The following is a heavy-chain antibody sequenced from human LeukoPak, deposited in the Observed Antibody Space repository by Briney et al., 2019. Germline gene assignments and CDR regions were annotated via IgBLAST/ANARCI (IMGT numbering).Heavy chain of an antibody. D-gene: IGHD6-13*01. V-gene: IGHV3-66*02. CDR2: IYSGGST. Sequence: GGSLRLSCAASGFTVSSNYMTWVRQAPGKGLEWVSVIYSGGSTYYVDSVKGRFAISRDNSKNTLYLQMNSLRAEDTAVYYCARQLGYSSSWDDAFDIWGQGTMVTVSS. CDR3: ARQLGYSSSWDDAFDI. CDR1: GFTVSSNY. J-gene: IGHJ3*02.